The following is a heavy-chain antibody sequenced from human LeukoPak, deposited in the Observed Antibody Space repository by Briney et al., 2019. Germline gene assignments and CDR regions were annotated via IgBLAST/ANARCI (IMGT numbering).Heavy chain of an antibody. CDR2: ISSGGTT. Sequence: PGGSLRLSCAASGFTFSSYAMSWVRQAPGKGLEWVSSISSGGTTYYADSVKGRFTISRDNPKKTLYLQMNSLRAEDTAVYYCAKTPIYCTGDGCYYCWGQGTLVTVSS. V-gene: IGHV3-23*01. D-gene: IGHD2-15*01. CDR1: GFTFSSYA. CDR3: AKTPIYCTGDGCYYC. J-gene: IGHJ4*02.